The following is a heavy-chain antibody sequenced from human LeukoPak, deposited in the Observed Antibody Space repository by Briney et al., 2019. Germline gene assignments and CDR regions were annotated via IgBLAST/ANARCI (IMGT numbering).Heavy chain of an antibody. CDR2: ISGDGGST. D-gene: IGHD3-22*01. Sequence: GGSLRLSCAASGFTFDDYAMHWVRQAPGKGLEWVSLISGDGGSTYYADSVKGRFTISRDNSKNSLYLQMNSLRTEDNALYYRAKEYYYDSSGPPDFDYWGQGTLVTVSS. V-gene: IGHV3-43*02. CDR3: AKEYYYDSSGPPDFDY. J-gene: IGHJ4*02. CDR1: GFTFDDYA.